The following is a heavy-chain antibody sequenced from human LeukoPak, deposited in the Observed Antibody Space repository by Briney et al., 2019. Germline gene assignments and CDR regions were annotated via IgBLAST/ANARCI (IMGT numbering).Heavy chain of an antibody. CDR2: ISYDGPNK. Sequence: GGSLRLSCAASGFTFSTYGMHWVRQAPGKGLEWVAVISYDGPNKYYADSVKGRFTISRDNSKNTLYLQMNSLRVEDTAVYYCAKEGGLRSSWSFDFWGQGILVIVSS. J-gene: IGHJ4*02. CDR3: AKEGGLRSSWSFDF. CDR1: GFTFSTYG. D-gene: IGHD6-13*01. V-gene: IGHV3-30*18.